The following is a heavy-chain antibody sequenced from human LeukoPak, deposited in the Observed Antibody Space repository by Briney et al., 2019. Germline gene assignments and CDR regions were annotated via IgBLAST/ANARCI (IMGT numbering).Heavy chain of an antibody. CDR3: AREGTHYYDSSGYQTDY. CDR1: GYSISSGYY. Sequence: SETLSLTCTVSGYSISSGYYWGWIRPPPGKGLEWIGSIYHSGSTYYNPSLKSRVTISVDRSKNQFSLKLSSVTAADTAVYYCAREGTHYYDSSGYQTDYWGQGTLVTVSS. CDR2: IYHSGST. V-gene: IGHV4-38-2*02. J-gene: IGHJ4*02. D-gene: IGHD3-22*01.